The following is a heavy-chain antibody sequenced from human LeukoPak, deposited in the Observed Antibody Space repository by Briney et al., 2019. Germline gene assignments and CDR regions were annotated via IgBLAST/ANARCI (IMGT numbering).Heavy chain of an antibody. Sequence: AASVKVSCKTSGYTFTDYYIHWVRQAPGQGLEWMGRIIPIFGTANYAQKFQGRVTITTDESTSTAYMELSSLRSEDTAVYYCAGDPGIEEAFDIWGQGTMVTVSS. CDR2: IIPIFGTA. J-gene: IGHJ3*02. CDR3: AGDPGIEEAFDI. CDR1: GYTFTDYY. V-gene: IGHV1-69*05. D-gene: IGHD1-26*01.